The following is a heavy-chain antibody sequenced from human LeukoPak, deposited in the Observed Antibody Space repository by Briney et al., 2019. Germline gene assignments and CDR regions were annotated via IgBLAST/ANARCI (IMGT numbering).Heavy chain of an antibody. V-gene: IGHV3-30*03. CDR3: VPGAYHDDGGYFDN. D-gene: IGHD4/OR15-4a*01. CDR2: ISYDGSNK. J-gene: IGHJ4*02. Sequence: GGSLRLSCGTSGFTFSNYGMHWVRQAPGKGLEWVAVISYDGSNKYYGDSVKGRFTISRDNSKNTLYLQMNSLRTEDTAVYYCVPGAYHDDGGYFDNWGREPRVTV. CDR1: GFTFSNYG.